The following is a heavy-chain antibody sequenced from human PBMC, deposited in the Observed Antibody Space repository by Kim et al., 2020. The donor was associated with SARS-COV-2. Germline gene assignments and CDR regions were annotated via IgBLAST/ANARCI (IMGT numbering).Heavy chain of an antibody. D-gene: IGHD3-22*01. Sequence: GGSLRLSCAASGFTFSDYYMSWIRQAPGKGLEWVAYISSGGSTIYYADSVKGRFTISRDNAKNSLYLQMNSLRAEDTAVYYCARDLTYYDSSGYYPPRNDAFDIWGQGTMVTVSS. CDR2: ISSGGSTI. J-gene: IGHJ3*02. CDR3: ARDLTYYDSSGYYPPRNDAFDI. CDR1: GFTFSDYY. V-gene: IGHV3-11*01.